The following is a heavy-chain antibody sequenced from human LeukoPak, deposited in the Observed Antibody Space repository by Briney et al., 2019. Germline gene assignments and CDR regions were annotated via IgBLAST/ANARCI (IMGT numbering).Heavy chain of an antibody. CDR3: ARVRVLVVPAGGYFDY. Sequence: ASVKVSCKASGYTFTGYYMHWVRQAPGQGLEWVGWINPNSGGTNYAQKFQGRVTMTRDTSISTAYMELSRLRSDDTAVYYCARVRVLVVPAGGYFDYWGQGTLVTVSS. J-gene: IGHJ4*02. D-gene: IGHD2-2*01. V-gene: IGHV1-2*02. CDR1: GYTFTGYY. CDR2: INPNSGGT.